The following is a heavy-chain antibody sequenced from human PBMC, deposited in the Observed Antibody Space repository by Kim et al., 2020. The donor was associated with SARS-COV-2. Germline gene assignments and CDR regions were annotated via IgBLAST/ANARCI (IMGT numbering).Heavy chain of an antibody. Sequence: AESVRGRLTISRDNAKKSLYLQRNSLRAEDSAVYYCAREEIGCGGDCFLYWGQGTLVTVSS. D-gene: IGHD2-21*02. CDR3: AREEIGCGGDCFLY. J-gene: IGHJ4*02. V-gene: IGHV3-48*03.